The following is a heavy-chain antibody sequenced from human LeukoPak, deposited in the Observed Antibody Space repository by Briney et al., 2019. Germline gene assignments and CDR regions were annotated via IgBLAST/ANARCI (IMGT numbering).Heavy chain of an antibody. D-gene: IGHD3-10*01. CDR2: ISYDGSNK. J-gene: IGHJ4*02. CDR3: ASGGELFPTEMGFDY. CDR1: GFTFSSYG. V-gene: IGHV3-30*03. Sequence: GGSLRLSCAASGFTFSSYGMHWVRQAPGKGLEWVAVISYDGSNKYYTDSVKGRFTISRDNSKNTLYLQLNSLKPEDTAVYYCASGGELFPTEMGFDYWGQGTLVTVSS.